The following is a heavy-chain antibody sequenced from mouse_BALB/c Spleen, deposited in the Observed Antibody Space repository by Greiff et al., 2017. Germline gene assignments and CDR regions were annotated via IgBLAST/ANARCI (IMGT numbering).Heavy chain of an antibody. Sequence: VQLKESGPELVKPGASVKISCKTSGYTFTEYTMHWVKQRPEQGLEWIGRIDPANGNTKYDPKFQGKATITADTSSNTAYLQLSSLTSEDTAVYYCARALVGAMDYWGQGTSVTVSS. CDR3: ARALVGAMDY. D-gene: IGHD2-10*02. V-gene: IGHV14-3*02. CDR2: IDPANGNT. CDR1: GYTFTEYT. J-gene: IGHJ4*01.